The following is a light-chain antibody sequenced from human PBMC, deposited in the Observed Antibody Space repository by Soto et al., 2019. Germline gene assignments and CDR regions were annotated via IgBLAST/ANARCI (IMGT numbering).Light chain of an antibody. CDR2: DVS. J-gene: IGLJ2*01. Sequence: QSALTQPASVSGSPGQSITISCTGTSSDVGFYDYVSWYQQHPGTAPKLIINDVSDRPSGVSDRFSGSKSGNTASLTVSGLQPEDEADYYCSSYTSSGTRVFGGGTQLTVL. CDR1: SSDVGFYDY. CDR3: SSYTSSGTRV. V-gene: IGLV2-14*01.